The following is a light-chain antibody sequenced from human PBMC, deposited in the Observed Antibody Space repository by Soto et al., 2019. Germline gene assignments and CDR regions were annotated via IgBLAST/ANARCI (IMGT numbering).Light chain of an antibody. CDR3: QQSYSTPQLW. J-gene: IGKJ4*01. Sequence: DIQMTQSPSSLSSSVGDRVTFTCRASQTISTYLNWYQQKPGKAHKPLIYAASSLQSGVTTRFSGSGSGTDFTLTINSLQPEDFVTYYCQQSYSTPQLWVGGAPKVEV. V-gene: IGKV1-39*01. CDR2: AAS. CDR1: QTISTY.